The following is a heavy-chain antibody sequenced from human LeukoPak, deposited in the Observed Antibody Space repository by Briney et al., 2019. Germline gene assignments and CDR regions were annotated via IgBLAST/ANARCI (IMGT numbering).Heavy chain of an antibody. D-gene: IGHD6-19*01. CDR3: AKDKAGYSSGWTSEDY. CDR2: ISYDGSNK. J-gene: IGHJ4*02. V-gene: IGHV3-30*18. CDR1: GFTFSSYG. Sequence: GGSLRLSCAASGFTFSSYGMHWVRQAPGKGLEWVAVISYDGSNKYYADSVKGRFTISRDNSKNTLYLQMNSLRAEDTAVYYCAKDKAGYSSGWTSEDYWGQGTLVTVSS.